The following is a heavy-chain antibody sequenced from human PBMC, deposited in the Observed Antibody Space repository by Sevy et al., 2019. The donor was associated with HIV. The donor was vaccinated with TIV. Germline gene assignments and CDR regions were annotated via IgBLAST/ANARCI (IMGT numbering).Heavy chain of an antibody. CDR2: ISYDGSNK. CDR3: AKSLGEWLVSEYYFDY. V-gene: IGHV3-30*18. Sequence: GGSLRLSCAASGFTFSSYGMHWVRQAPGKGLEWVALISYDGSNKYYADSVKGRFTISRDNSKNTLYLQMNSLRAEDTAVYYCAKSLGEWLVSEYYFDYWGQGTLVTVSS. D-gene: IGHD6-19*01. J-gene: IGHJ4*02. CDR1: GFTFSSYG.